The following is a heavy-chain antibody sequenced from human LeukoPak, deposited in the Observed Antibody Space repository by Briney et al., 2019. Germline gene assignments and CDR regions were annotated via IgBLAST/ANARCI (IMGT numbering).Heavy chain of an antibody. J-gene: IGHJ6*03. Sequence: SETLSLTCAVSGYSISSGYYWGWIRQPPGKGLEWIGSIYHSGSTYYNPSLKSRVTISVDTSKNQFSLKLSSVTAADTAVYYCARSMVRGVNWGYYYYMDVWGKGTTVTVSS. D-gene: IGHD3-10*01. CDR3: ARSMVRGVNWGYYYYMDV. CDR1: GYSISSGYY. CDR2: IYHSGST. V-gene: IGHV4-38-2*01.